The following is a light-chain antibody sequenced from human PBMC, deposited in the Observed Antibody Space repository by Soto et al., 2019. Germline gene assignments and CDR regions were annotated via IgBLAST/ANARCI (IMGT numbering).Light chain of an antibody. CDR1: QSVSSSY. Sequence: EIVLTQSPGTLSLSPGERATLSCRASQSVSSSYLAWYQQKPGQAPRQLIYGASSRATGIPDRFSGSGSGTVFTLTITRLEPEDFAVHYCQHYRTSFGGGTRVEIK. CDR2: GAS. V-gene: IGKV3-20*01. CDR3: QHYRTS. J-gene: IGKJ4*01.